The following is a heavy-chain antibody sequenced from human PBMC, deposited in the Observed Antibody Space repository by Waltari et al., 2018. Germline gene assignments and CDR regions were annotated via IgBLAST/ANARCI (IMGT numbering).Heavy chain of an antibody. CDR2: IYSGGST. J-gene: IGHJ1*01. V-gene: IGHV3-53*02. Sequence: EVQLVETGGGLIQPGGSLRLSCAASGFTVSSNYMSWVRQAPGKGLEWVSVIYSGGSTYYADSVKGRCTISRANSKNTLYLQMNSLRAEDTAVYYCARQGRSGIVGAIQHWGQGTLVTVSS. CDR1: GFTVSSNY. D-gene: IGHD1-26*01. CDR3: ARQGRSGIVGAIQH.